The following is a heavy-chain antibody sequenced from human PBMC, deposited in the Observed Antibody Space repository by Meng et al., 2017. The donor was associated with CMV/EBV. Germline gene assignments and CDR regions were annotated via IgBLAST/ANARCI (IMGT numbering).Heavy chain of an antibody. J-gene: IGHJ4*02. CDR3: ARDGINIVVVPAAMISYYFDY. Sequence: GSLRLSCTVSGYSISSGYYWGWIRQPPGKGLEWIGSIYHSGSTYYNPSLKSRVTISVDTSKNQFSLMLSSVTAADTAVYYCARDGINIVVVPAAMISYYFDYWGQGTLVTVSS. CDR2: IYHSGST. CDR1: GYSISSGYY. D-gene: IGHD2-2*01. V-gene: IGHV4-38-2*02.